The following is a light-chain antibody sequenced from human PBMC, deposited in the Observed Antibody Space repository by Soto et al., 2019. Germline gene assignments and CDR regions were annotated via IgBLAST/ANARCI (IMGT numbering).Light chain of an antibody. J-gene: IGKJ1*01. CDR1: QYVGTR. V-gene: IGKV3-11*01. CDR2: YTS. CDR3: HQRQSWPRT. Sequence: EIVLTQSPATLSSSPGETATLSCRASQYVGTRLAWYQHKPGQAPRLLIYYTSNMATGIPARFSGSGSGTDFTRTISSLAPEDFAIYYCHQRQSWPRTFGQGTKVEIK.